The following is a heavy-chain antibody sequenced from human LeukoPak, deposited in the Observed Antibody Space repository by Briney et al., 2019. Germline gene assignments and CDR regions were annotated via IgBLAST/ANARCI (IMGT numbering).Heavy chain of an antibody. J-gene: IGHJ5*02. V-gene: IGHV1-69*04. CDR3: ARTDYYYDSSGYH. D-gene: IGHD3-22*01. CDR1: GGTFSSYA. Sequence: SVKVSCKASGGTFSSYAISWVRQAPGQGLEWMGRIIPILGIANYAQKFQGRVTITADKSTSTAYMELSSLRSEDTAVYYCARTDYYYDSSGYHWGQGTLVTVSS. CDR2: IIPILGIA.